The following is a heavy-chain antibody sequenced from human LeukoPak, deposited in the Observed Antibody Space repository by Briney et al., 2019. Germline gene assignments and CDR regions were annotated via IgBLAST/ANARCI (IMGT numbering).Heavy chain of an antibody. V-gene: IGHV1-69*05. CDR3: AADPYSNYVLDY. CDR2: IIPIFGTA. Sequence: ASVKVSCKASGGTFSSYAISWVRQAPGQGLEWMGGIIPIFGTANYAQKFQERVTITRDMSTSTAYMELSSLRSEDTAVYYCAADPYSNYVLDYWGQGTLVTVSS. CDR1: GGTFSSYA. J-gene: IGHJ4*02. D-gene: IGHD4-11*01.